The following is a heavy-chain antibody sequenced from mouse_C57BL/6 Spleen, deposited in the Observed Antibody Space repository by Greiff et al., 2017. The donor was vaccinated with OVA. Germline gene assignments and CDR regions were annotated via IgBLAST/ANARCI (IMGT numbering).Heavy chain of an antibody. Sequence: VQLQQPGAELVRPGSSVKLSCKASGYTFTSYWMHWVKQRPIQGLEWIGNIDPSDSETHYNQKFKDKATLTVDKSSSTAYMQLSSLTSEGSAVYDSARYSMYEGYYSFDVWGTGTTVTVSS. D-gene: IGHD2-3*01. CDR1: GYTFTSYW. V-gene: IGHV1-52*01. CDR3: ARYSMYEGYYSFDV. CDR2: IDPSDSET. J-gene: IGHJ1*03.